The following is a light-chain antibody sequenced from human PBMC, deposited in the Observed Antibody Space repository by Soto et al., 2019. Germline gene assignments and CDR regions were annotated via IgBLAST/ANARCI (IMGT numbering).Light chain of an antibody. Sequence: QSALTQPASVSGSPGQSITISCTGTSRDIGFYNYVSWYQQHPGKAPKLIIYEVAKRPSGVSSRFSGSKSGNTASLTIRRVEAGDEADYYCQLWDGVSRHVVFGGGTKLTVL. V-gene: IGLV2-14*01. CDR3: QLWDGVSRHVV. CDR2: EVA. J-gene: IGLJ2*01. CDR1: SRDIGFYNY.